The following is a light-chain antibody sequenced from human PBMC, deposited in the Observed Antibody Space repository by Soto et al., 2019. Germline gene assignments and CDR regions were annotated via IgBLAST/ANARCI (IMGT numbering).Light chain of an antibody. CDR1: QSVSSSY. J-gene: IGKJ1*01. CDR2: GAS. V-gene: IGKV3-20*01. Sequence: EIVLTQSPGTLSLSPGERATLSCRASQSVSSSYLAWYQQKPGQAPRLLIYGASSRTTGISDRFSGSGSGTDFTLTISRLEPEDFAVYYCHQRQSWPRTFGQGTKVDI. CDR3: HQRQSWPRT.